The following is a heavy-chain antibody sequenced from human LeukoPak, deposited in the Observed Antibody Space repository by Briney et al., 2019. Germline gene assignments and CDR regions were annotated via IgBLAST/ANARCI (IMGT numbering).Heavy chain of an antibody. CDR1: GVAFSSYS. V-gene: IGHV3-30*02. CDR3: AKDSPLRERARRAIDSGIQYYYHGMDV. J-gene: IGHJ6*02. CDR2: IRYDGGNK. Sequence: PGGSLRLSCAASGVAFSSYSMDGGSQGPGRGLEGGAVIRYDGGNKYYADSVKGRFTISRDSSKNTLYLEMNSLRSEDTAVYFCAKDSPLRERARRAIDSGIQYYYHGMDVWGQGTTVTVSS. D-gene: IGHD3-10*01.